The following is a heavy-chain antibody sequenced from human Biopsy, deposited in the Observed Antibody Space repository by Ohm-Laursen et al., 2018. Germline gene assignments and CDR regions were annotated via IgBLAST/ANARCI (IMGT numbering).Heavy chain of an antibody. CDR2: NIPILGTG. V-gene: IGHV1-69*06. CDR3: ATKLTGYFHH. CDR1: GGTFSNYG. J-gene: IGHJ1*01. Sequence: SVKVSCKAPGGTFSNYGVNWVRQAPGQGLEWLGGNIPILGTGNYAQKFQDRVTVALDTSTSTATMELRSLRSDDTAVYYCATKLTGYFHHWGQGTLVIVSS. D-gene: IGHD3-9*01.